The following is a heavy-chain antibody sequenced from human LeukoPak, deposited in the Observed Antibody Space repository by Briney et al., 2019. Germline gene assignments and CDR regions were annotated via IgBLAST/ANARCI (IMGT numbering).Heavy chain of an antibody. CDR2: IIPIFGTA. CDR3: ARGPSYYYGSGSYYNIWFDP. Sequence: SLKVSCKASGGTFSSYAISWVRQAPGQGLEWMGGIIPIFGTANYAQKFQGRVTITADESTSTAYMELRSLRSEDTAVYYCARGPSYYYGSGSYYNIWFDPWGQGTLVTVSS. CDR1: GGTFSSYA. D-gene: IGHD3-10*01. V-gene: IGHV1-69*13. J-gene: IGHJ5*02.